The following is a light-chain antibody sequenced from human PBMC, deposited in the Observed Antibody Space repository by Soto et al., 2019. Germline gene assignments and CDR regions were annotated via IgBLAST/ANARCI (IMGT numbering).Light chain of an antibody. V-gene: IGLV1-44*01. CDR1: SSNIGSNT. CDR3: AAWYDNPNVV. J-gene: IGLJ2*01. CDR2: SNN. Sequence: QSVLTQPPSESGTPRQRLTISCSVSSSNIGSNTVNWYQQLPGTAPKLLIYSNNQRPSGVPDRFSGSKSGTSASLAISGLQSEHEADYYCAAWYDNPNVVFGGGT.